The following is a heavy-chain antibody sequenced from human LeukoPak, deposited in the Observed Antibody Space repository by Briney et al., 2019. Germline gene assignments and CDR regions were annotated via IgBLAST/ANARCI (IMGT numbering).Heavy chain of an antibody. D-gene: IGHD3-22*01. V-gene: IGHV3-7*01. J-gene: IGHJ1*01. CDR1: GFTFSNYW. CDR2: IKTDGSEK. CDR3: ATYSSLNRREFQY. Sequence: GSLRLSCEGSGFTFSNYWMGWVRQAPGKGLQWVANIKTDGSEKYYVDSVKGRFTISRDNAKNSLYLQMNSLRAEDTAVYYCATYSSLNRREFQYWGQGTLLTVS.